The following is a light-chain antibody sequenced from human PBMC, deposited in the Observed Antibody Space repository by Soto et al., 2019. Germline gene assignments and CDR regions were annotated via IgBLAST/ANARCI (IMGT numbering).Light chain of an antibody. CDR3: SSYTSSSTLYV. CDR2: DVS. J-gene: IGLJ1*01. Sequence: QSVLTQPASVSGSPGQSITISFTETRSDVGGYNYVSWYQQHPGKAPKILTSDVSNRPSGVSNRCSGSKSGNTASLTISGLQVEDEADYYCSSYTSSSTLYVFGTGTKVTVL. V-gene: IGLV2-14*01. CDR1: RSDVGGYNY.